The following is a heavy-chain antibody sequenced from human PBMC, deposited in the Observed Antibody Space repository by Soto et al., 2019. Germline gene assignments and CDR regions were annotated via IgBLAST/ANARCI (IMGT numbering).Heavy chain of an antibody. CDR1: EVTFRDSD. D-gene: IGHD3-3*01. CDR2: IRSKPNNFAK. CDR3: AIHFSWSFSMDA. V-gene: IGHV3-73*02. J-gene: IGHJ6*02. Sequence: EVPLVQSGGGLAQPGGPLKLSCSASEVTFRDSDIHWVRQASGRGLEWLGRIRSKPNNFAKVYGESVRGKVTFTSDDSQNTAYLQLNSLTSDDTAVYYCAIHFSWSFSMDAWGLGTMVTVS.